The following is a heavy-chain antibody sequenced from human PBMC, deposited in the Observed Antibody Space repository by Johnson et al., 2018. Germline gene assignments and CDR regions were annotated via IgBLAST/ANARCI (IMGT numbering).Heavy chain of an antibody. D-gene: IGHD1-1*01. J-gene: IGHJ3*02. CDR3: AGGNGRAFVI. Sequence: VQLVESGAEVKKPGASVKVSCRASGYTFTVYDFNWVRQATGQGLEWMGYMNPNSGNTGYAQKFQGRVTMTRDTSKKTAYMELSSLRSEDTAVYYWAGGNGRAFVIWGQGTMVIVSS. V-gene: IGHV1-8*01. CDR2: MNPNSGNT. CDR1: GYTFTVYD.